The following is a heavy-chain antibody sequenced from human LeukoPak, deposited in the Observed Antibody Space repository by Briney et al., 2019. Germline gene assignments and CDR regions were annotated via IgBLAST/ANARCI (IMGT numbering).Heavy chain of an antibody. J-gene: IGHJ3*02. Sequence: ASVKVSCKASGYTFTGYYMHRVRQAPGQGLEWMGWINPNSGGTNYAQKFQGRVTMTRDTSISTAYMELSRLRSDDTAVYYCARGLWVAVAEYAFDIWGQGTMVTVSS. D-gene: IGHD6-19*01. V-gene: IGHV1-2*02. CDR3: ARGLWVAVAEYAFDI. CDR2: INPNSGGT. CDR1: GYTFTGYY.